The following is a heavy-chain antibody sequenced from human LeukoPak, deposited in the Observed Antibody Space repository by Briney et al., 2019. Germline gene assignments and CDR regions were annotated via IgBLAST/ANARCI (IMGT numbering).Heavy chain of an antibody. CDR3: AREGRYTAMVTSETFDY. V-gene: IGHV3-7*01. CDR1: GFTFSSYW. Sequence: GGSLRLSCAGSGFTFSSYWMSWVRQAPGKGLEWVANIKQDGSEKYYVDSVKGRFTISRDNAKNSLYLQMNSLRAEDTAVYYCAREGRYTAMVTSETFDYWGQGTLVTVSS. J-gene: IGHJ4*02. D-gene: IGHD5-18*01. CDR2: IKQDGSEK.